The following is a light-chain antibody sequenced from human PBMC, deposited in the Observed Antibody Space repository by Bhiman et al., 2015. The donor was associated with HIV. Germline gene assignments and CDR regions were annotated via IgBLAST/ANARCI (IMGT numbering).Light chain of an antibody. CDR2: QDT. V-gene: IGLV3-1*01. CDR1: ALGNKY. J-gene: IGLJ1*01. Sequence: SYELTQPPSVSVSPGQTASITCSGHALGNKYVNWYQQKAGQSPVLVIYQDTERPSGIPERFSGSNSGNTATLTISGTQATDEADYYCQAWDSSTEVFGTGTKVTVL. CDR3: QAWDSSTEV.